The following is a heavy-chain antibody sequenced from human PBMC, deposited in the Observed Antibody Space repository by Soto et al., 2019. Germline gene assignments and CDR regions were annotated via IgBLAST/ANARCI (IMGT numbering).Heavy chain of an antibody. J-gene: IGHJ4*02. V-gene: IGHV4-31*03. CDR1: GDSISRYGFY. CDR2: ISYSGNT. CDR3: ATRGITLYHFDS. Sequence: QVQLQESGPGLVKPSQTLSLTCSVSGDSISRYGFYWSWIRQRPGKGLEWIGYISYSGNTYFNPPLRSRATISIHTSKNQFSLRLSSVPAADTAVYYCATRGITLYHFDSWGQGTLVTVAS. D-gene: IGHD3-10*01.